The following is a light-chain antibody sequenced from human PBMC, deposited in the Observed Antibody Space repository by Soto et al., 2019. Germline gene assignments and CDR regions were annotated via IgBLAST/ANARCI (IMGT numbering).Light chain of an antibody. J-gene: IGKJ1*01. V-gene: IGKV3-20*01. CDR3: QQCGSSPWT. CDR2: AAS. CDR1: QSVSSYY. Sequence: VLTQSPGPLSWSAGERATLSWRASQSVSSYYLAWYQQKNGQAPRLLIYAASSRATGIPDRFSGGGYGTDVNLTISRLETEDFAVYYCQQCGSSPWTFGQGTKVDIK.